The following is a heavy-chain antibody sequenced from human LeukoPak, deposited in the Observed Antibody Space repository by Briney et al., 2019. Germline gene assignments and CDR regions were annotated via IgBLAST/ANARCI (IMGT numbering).Heavy chain of an antibody. V-gene: IGHV3-74*01. CDR2: ISSEGSTI. J-gene: IGHJ4*02. CDR1: GITFSTYW. Sequence: GGSLRLSCAGSGITFSTYWMHWVRQAPGKGLVWVSRISSEGSTISYADSVKGRFTISRDNARNTLFLQMNSLRAEDTAVYYCARISSDSISYYDHWGQGTLVTASS. D-gene: IGHD3-22*01. CDR3: ARISSDSISYYDH.